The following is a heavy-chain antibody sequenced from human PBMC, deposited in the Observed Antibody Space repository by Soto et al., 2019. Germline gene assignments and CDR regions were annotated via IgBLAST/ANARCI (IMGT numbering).Heavy chain of an antibody. CDR1: GFTFSSYA. V-gene: IGHV3-23*01. CDR2: ISGSGGST. J-gene: IGHJ4*02. Sequence: EVQLLESGGGLVQPGGSLRLSCAASGFTFSSYAMSWVRQAPGKGLEWVSAISGSGGSTYYADSVKGRFTISRDNSKNSLYLQMNSLRAEDTAVYYCAKGGWCSGGSCYDYWGQGTLVTVSS. CDR3: AKGGWCSGGSCYDY. D-gene: IGHD2-15*01.